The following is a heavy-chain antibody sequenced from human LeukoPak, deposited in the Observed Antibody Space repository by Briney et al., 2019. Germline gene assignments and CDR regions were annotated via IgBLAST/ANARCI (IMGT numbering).Heavy chain of an antibody. V-gene: IGHV3-21*01. CDR3: ARGGYCSSTSCYLDAMDV. J-gene: IGHJ6*02. Sequence: PGGSLRLSCAASGFTFRSYSMNWVRQAPGKGLEWASSISSSSSYIYYADSVKGRFTISRDNAKNSLYLQMNSLRAEDTAVYYCARGGYCSSTSCYLDAMDVWGQGTTVTVSS. CDR2: ISSSSSYI. D-gene: IGHD2-2*01. CDR1: GFTFRSYS.